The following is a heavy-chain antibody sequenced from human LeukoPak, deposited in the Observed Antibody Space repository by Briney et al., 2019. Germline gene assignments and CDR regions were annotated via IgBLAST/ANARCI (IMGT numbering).Heavy chain of an antibody. Sequence: KTSETLSLTCTVSGGSISSSRYYWAWIRQPPGKGLEWIGSIYYSGSTYYNPSLKSRITISVDTSKNQFSLKLSSVTAADTAVYYCARVGRITIFGVVRTWFDYWGQGTLVTVSS. CDR2: IYYSGST. CDR3: ARVGRITIFGVVRTWFDY. V-gene: IGHV4-39*07. J-gene: IGHJ4*02. CDR1: GGSISSSRYY. D-gene: IGHD3-3*01.